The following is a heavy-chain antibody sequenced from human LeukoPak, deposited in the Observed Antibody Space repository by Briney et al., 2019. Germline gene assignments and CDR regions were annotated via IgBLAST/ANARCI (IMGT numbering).Heavy chain of an antibody. D-gene: IGHD6-19*01. CDR2: ISYDGSDK. CDR3: AKVAAVAGTGRAYEYYCYYMDV. V-gene: IGHV3-30*18. CDR1: RFTFSNYV. J-gene: IGHJ6*03. Sequence: GGSLRLSCAASRFTFSNYVMHWVRQAPGKGLEWVAVISYDGSDKYYADSVKGRFTISRDNSKNTLYLQMNSLRAEDTAVYYCAKVAAVAGTGRAYEYYCYYMDVWGKGTTVTVSS.